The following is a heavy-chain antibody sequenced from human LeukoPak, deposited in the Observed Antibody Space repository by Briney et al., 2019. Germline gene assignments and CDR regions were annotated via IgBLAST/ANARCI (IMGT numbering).Heavy chain of an antibody. V-gene: IGHV1-2*04. D-gene: IGHD5-18*01. CDR3: AREYNYGYDY. J-gene: IGHJ4*02. Sequence: GAPVKVSCTASTYTFTDYYMHWVRQAPGQGLEWMGWINPNSGATNYAQKFQGWVTMTRDTSISTTYMELSRLGSDDTAVYYCAREYNYGYDYWGQGTLVTVSS. CDR2: INPNSGAT. CDR1: TYTFTDYY.